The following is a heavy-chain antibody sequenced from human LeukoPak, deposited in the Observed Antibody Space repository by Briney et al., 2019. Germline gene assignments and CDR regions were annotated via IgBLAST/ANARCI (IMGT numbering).Heavy chain of an antibody. D-gene: IGHD1-1*01. V-gene: IGHV1-18*01. CDR2: ISAYNGNT. Sequence: ASVKVSCKASGGTFSSYAISWVRQAPGQGLEWMGWISAYNGNTNYAQKLQGRVTMTTDTSTSTAYMELRSLRSDDTAGYYCARGTVLNPFDYWGQGTLVTVSS. CDR1: GGTFSSYA. J-gene: IGHJ4*02. CDR3: ARGTVLNPFDY.